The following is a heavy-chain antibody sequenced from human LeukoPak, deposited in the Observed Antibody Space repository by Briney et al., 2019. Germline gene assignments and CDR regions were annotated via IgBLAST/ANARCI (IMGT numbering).Heavy chain of an antibody. D-gene: IGHD5-12*01. CDR2: ISGSGGST. V-gene: IGHV3-23*01. Sequence: SGGSLRLSCTASGFTFSSYAMSWVRQAPGKGLEWVSAISGSGGSTYYADSVKGRFTISRDNSKNTLYLQMNSLRAEDTAVYYCAKVGPRGGYQVIDYWGQGTLVTVSS. J-gene: IGHJ4*02. CDR1: GFTFSSYA. CDR3: AKVGPRGGYQVIDY.